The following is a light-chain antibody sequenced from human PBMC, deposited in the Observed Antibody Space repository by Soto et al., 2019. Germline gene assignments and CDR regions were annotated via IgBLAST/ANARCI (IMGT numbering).Light chain of an antibody. J-gene: IGLJ1*01. CDR1: SSDVGIYNL. CDR3: CSYAGSSTFGPYV. CDR2: EVS. Sequence: QSALTQPASVSGSPGQSIAISCTGTSSDVGIYNLVSWYQQHPGKAPKLMIYEVSKRPSGVSNRFSGSKSGNTASLTISGLQAEDEAGYYCCSYAGSSTFGPYVFGTGTKVTVL. V-gene: IGLV2-23*02.